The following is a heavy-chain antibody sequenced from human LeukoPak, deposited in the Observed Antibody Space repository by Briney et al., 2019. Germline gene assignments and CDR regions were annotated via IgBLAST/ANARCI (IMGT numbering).Heavy chain of an antibody. D-gene: IGHD1-26*01. CDR2: IRYDSSDK. J-gene: IGHJ4*02. V-gene: IGHV3-30*02. Sequence: PGGSLRLSCTASGFTFNRYGMHWIRQPPGKGLEWVAYIRYDSSDKKYGGSVEGRLTISRDNSKNTLYLQMNSLRAEDTAVYYCAKEEYSGSLLTLDYWGQGTLVTVSS. CDR3: AKEEYSGSLLTLDY. CDR1: GFTFNRYG.